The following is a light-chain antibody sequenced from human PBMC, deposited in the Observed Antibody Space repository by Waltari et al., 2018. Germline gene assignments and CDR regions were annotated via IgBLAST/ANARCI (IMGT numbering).Light chain of an antibody. Sequence: GERATIKCTSSQSPLTSANEKNYFTWYQQKPGQPPRLLIYWASTRESWVPDRFSGSGSGKDFTLTSSRLQAEDVASYYCQYDSSTPWTFGEGTKVEIK. CDR2: WAS. CDR3: QYDSSTPWT. CDR1: QSPLTSANEKNY. V-gene: IGKV4-1*01. J-gene: IGKJ1*01.